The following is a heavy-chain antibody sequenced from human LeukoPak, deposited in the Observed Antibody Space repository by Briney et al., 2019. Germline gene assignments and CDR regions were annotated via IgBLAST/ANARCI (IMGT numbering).Heavy chain of an antibody. Sequence: GGSLRLSCAASGFTFSSYSMNWVRQAPGKGRGGFSSISSSSSYIYYADSVKGRFTISRDNAKNSMYLQMNSMRAEDTAVYYCARDGSTNSRDYWGQGTLVTVSS. J-gene: IGHJ4*02. V-gene: IGHV3-21*01. CDR3: ARDGSTNSRDY. CDR1: GFTFSSYS. D-gene: IGHD2-2*01. CDR2: ISSSSSYI.